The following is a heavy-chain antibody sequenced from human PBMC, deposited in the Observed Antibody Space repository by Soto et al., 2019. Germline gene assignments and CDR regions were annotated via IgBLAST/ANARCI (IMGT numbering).Heavy chain of an antibody. V-gene: IGHV3-74*01. J-gene: IGHJ4*02. D-gene: IGHD3-9*01. CDR3: AYDTCGDKDF. Sequence: GWYLRVSGADSRFTFTRCRLTGVLQAPGKGLVWVSRVNPDGTITNYADSVKGRFTISRDNAKNTLYLQMNSLGVAATALDYGAYDTCGDKDFWGQGTPVTLSS. CDR2: VNPDGTIT. CDR1: RFTFTRCR.